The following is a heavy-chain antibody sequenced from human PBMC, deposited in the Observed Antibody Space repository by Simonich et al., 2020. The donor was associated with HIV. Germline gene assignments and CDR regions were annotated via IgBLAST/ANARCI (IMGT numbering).Heavy chain of an antibody. CDR2: IYLSGST. Sequence: QVQLQESGPGLVKPSETLSLTCAVSGYSISSGYYWGWIRQPPGKGLEWSGSIYLSGSTYYNPALKSRVTISVDTSKNQFSLKMSSLTAADTAVYYCYGDYGEYYFDHWSQGTLVTVSS. CDR1: GYSISSGYY. D-gene: IGHD4-17*01. J-gene: IGHJ4*02. V-gene: IGHV4-38-2*01. CDR3: YGDYGEYYFDH.